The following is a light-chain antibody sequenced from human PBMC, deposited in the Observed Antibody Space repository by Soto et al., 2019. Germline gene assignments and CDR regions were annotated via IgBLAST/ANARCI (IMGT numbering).Light chain of an antibody. CDR3: SSYTSSSTYV. V-gene: IGLV2-14*01. CDR1: SNDVGGYNY. CDR2: DVS. J-gene: IGLJ1*01. Sequence: QSVLTQPASVSGSPGQSITISCTGTSNDVGGYNYVSWYQQHPGKDPKLMIYDVSNRPSGVSTRFSGSKSGNTASLTISGLQAEDEADYYCSSYTSSSTYVFGTGTKVTV.